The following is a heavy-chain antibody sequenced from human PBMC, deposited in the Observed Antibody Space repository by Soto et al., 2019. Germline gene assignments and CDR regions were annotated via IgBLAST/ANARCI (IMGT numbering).Heavy chain of an antibody. CDR1: GFTFDDYG. CDR2: INCNGGST. Sequence: EVQLVESGGGVVRPGGSLRLSCAASGFTFDDYGMSWVRQAPGKGLEWVSGINCNGGSTGYADSVKGRFTISRDNPKNSLNLHMNSLRAEDTALYYCARDNGVVALAGTDLYFELWVRGTLVTVTS. CDR3: ARDNGVVALAGTDLYFEL. V-gene: IGHV3-20*04. D-gene: IGHD6-19*01. J-gene: IGHJ2*01.